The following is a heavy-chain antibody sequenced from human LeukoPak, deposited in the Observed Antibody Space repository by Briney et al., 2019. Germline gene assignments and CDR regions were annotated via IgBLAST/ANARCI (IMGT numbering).Heavy chain of an antibody. V-gene: IGHV4-38-2*02. CDR1: GYSISSGYY. Sequence: KSSETLSLTCTVSGYSISSGYYWGWIRQPPGKGLEWIGNIYHSGSTYYNPSLKSRVTLSVDTSKNQLSLKLSSVTAADTAVYYCARDGNRPYWGQGTLVTVSS. D-gene: IGHD6-6*01. CDR3: ARDGNRPY. CDR2: IYHSGST. J-gene: IGHJ4*02.